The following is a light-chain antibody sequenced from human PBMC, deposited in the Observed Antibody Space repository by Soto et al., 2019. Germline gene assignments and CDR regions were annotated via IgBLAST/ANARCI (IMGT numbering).Light chain of an antibody. V-gene: IGKV1-5*03. Sequence: DIQMTQSPSSVSASVGDRFTITCRASQTISSWLAWYQQKPGIAPKLLIHKASTLESGVPSRFSGSGYGTEFTLTISGLQPEDSATYYCQQYERYSTFGQGTKVDI. CDR1: QTISSW. CDR2: KAS. J-gene: IGKJ1*01. CDR3: QQYERYST.